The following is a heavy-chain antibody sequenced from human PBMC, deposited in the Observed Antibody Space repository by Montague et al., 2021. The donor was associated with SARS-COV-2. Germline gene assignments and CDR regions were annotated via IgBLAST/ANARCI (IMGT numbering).Heavy chain of an antibody. D-gene: IGHD3-10*01. CDR1: GGSISTYY. CDR3: ARTCCGSWCEEYCFGY. CDR2: IYTNEST. J-gene: IGHJ4*02. Sequence: SETLSLTCTVSGGSISTYYWSWIRQPPGKGLEWIGRIYTNESTNYNPSLKSRVTMSVDTSKNQFSLKLTSVTAADTAVYYCARTCCGSWCEEYCFGYWGQGTLVTVSS. V-gene: IGHV4-4*07.